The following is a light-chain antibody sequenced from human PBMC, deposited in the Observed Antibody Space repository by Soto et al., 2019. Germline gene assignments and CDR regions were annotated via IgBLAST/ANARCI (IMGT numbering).Light chain of an antibody. J-gene: IGKJ2*01. CDR2: AAS. CDR3: QQYGDSKYI. CDR1: QSLDSRH. V-gene: IGKV3-20*01. Sequence: EIVLTQFPGTLSLAPGERATLSCRASQSLDSRHLAWYQQKPGQAPRLLIYAASNRATGVPDRFVGSGSGTDFTLTISRLEAKDLAVYLCQQYGDSKYIFGQGTKVEIK.